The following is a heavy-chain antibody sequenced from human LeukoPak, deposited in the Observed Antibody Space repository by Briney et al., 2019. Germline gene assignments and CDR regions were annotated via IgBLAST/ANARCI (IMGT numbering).Heavy chain of an antibody. CDR3: ARGSGYSSSPYGMDV. V-gene: IGHV1-69*04. D-gene: IGHD3-3*01. CDR2: IIPILGIA. Sequence: SVTVSCKASGGTFSSYAISWVRQAPGQGLEWMGRIIPILGIANYAQKFQGRVTITADKSTSTAYMELSSLRSEDTAVYYCARGSGYSSSPYGMDVWGQGTTVTVSS. J-gene: IGHJ6*02. CDR1: GGTFSSYA.